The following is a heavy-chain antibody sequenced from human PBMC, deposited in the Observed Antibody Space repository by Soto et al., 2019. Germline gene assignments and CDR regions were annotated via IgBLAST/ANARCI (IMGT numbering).Heavy chain of an antibody. CDR3: ATRYGTTLDY. J-gene: IGHJ4*02. CDR2: IYYSGST. CDR1: GGSISSYY. V-gene: IGHV4-59*08. Sequence: SETLSLTCTVSGGSISSYYWSWIRQPPGKGLEWIGYIYYSGSTNYNPSLKSRVTISVDTSKNQFSLKLSSVTAADTAVYYCATRYGTTLDYWGKGTLVTVSS. D-gene: IGHD4-17*01.